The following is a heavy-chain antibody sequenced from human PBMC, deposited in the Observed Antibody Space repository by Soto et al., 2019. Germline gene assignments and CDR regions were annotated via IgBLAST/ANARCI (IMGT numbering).Heavy chain of an antibody. V-gene: IGHV4-34*01. CDR2: INHSGST. J-gene: IGHJ4*01. D-gene: IGHD3-9*01. CDR3: ARVAVDYDILTGYYMAYYFDY. Sequence: PSETLSLTCAVYGGSFSGYYWSWIRQPPGKGLEWIGEINHSGSTNYNPSLKSRVTISVDTSKNQFSLKLSSVTAADTAVYYCARVAVDYDILTGYYMAYYFDYWG. CDR1: GGSFSGYY.